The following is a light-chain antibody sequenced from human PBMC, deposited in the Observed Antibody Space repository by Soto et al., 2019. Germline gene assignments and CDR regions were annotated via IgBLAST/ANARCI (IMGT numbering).Light chain of an antibody. CDR2: GAS. J-gene: IGKJ2*02. CDR1: QSVGISY. CDR3: QQYGSSPST. V-gene: IGKV3-20*01. Sequence: EIVLTQSPGTLSLSPGERATLSCRASQSVGISYLAWYQQKPGQAPRLLIYGASSRATGIPDRLSGSGSGTDFTLTISRLEPEDFAVYYCQQYGSSPSTFGQGTKLEIK.